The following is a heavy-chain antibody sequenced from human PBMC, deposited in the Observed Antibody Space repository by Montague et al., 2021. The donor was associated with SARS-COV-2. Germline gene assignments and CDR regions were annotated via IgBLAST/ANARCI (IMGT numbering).Heavy chain of an antibody. Sequence: SLRLSCAASGFTFSSYWMSWVRQAPGKGLAWVANIKQDGSEKYYVDSVKGRFTISRDNAKNSLYLQMNSLRAEDTAVYYCARESGDTAMVGDMDVWGQGTTVTVSS. CDR1: GFTFSSYW. J-gene: IGHJ6*02. D-gene: IGHD5-18*01. V-gene: IGHV3-7*03. CDR3: ARESGDTAMVGDMDV. CDR2: IKQDGSEK.